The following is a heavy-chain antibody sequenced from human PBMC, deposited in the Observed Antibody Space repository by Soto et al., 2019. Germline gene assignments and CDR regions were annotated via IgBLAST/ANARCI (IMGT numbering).Heavy chain of an antibody. D-gene: IGHD5-12*01. J-gene: IGHJ4*02. V-gene: IGHV3-74*01. CDR2: INTDGSYT. Sequence: EVQLVESGGGLVQPGGSLRLSCAASGFTFNNYWMHWVRHAPGKGLVWVSRINTDGSYTNYADSVQGRFTISRGNAKSTLGLKMSRLRAEDTAVYYCAWAIRDYWGRGTLVTVFS. CDR3: AWAIRDY. CDR1: GFTFNNYW.